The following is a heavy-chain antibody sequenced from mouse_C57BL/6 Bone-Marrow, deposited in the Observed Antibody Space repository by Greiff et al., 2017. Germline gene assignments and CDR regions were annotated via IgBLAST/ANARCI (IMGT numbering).Heavy chain of an antibody. CDR3: AIIYYDGSRYFDV. D-gene: IGHD1-1*01. CDR1: GYTFTDYY. J-gene: IGHJ1*03. CDR2: IGPGSGST. V-gene: IGHV1-77*01. Sequence: QVQLQQSGAELVKPGASVKISCKASGYTFTDYYINWVKQRPGQGLEWIGKIGPGSGSTYYNEKFKGKATLTADKSSSTAYMQLSSLTSEDSAVYFGAIIYYDGSRYFDVWGTGTTVTVSS.